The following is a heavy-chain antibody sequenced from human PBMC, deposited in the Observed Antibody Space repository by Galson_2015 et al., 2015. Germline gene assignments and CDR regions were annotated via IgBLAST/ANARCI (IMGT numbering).Heavy chain of an antibody. CDR1: GFTFSSYA. Sequence: SLRLSCAASGFTFSSYAMHWVRQAPGKGLEWVAVISYDGSNKYYADPVKGRFTISRDNSKNTLYLQMNSLRAEDTAVYYCASGNTGLRFLEWFPDAFDIWGQGTMVTVSS. V-gene: IGHV3-30-3*01. D-gene: IGHD3-3*01. CDR2: ISYDGSNK. J-gene: IGHJ3*02. CDR3: ASGNTGLRFLEWFPDAFDI.